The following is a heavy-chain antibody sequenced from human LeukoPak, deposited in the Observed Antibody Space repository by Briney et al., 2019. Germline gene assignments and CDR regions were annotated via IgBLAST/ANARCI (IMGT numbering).Heavy chain of an antibody. Sequence: GMSLRLSCTASGFTFSDYGMHWVRQAPGKGLEWVAVIWYDGKNKYYADSVKGRFTISRDNSKNTMYLQLNSLRVEDTAVDYCAKPGGNFWSGFDYWGQGTLVTVSS. D-gene: IGHD3-3*01. CDR3: AKPGGNFWSGFDY. J-gene: IGHJ4*02. V-gene: IGHV3-33*06. CDR2: IWYDGKNK. CDR1: GFTFSDYG.